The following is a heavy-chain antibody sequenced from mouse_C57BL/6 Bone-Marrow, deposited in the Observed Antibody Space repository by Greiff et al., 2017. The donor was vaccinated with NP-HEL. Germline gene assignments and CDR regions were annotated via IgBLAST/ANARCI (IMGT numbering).Heavy chain of an antibody. V-gene: IGHV1-42*01. CDR3: ARLRDGFSSFDV. D-gene: IGHD2-3*01. Sequence: EVQLQQSGPELVKPGASVKISCKASGYSFTGYYMNWVKQSPEKSLEWIGEINPSTGGTTYNQKFKAKATLTVDKSSSTAYMQLKSLTSEDSAVYYCARLRDGFSSFDVWGTGTTVTVSS. J-gene: IGHJ1*03. CDR2: INPSTGGT. CDR1: GYSFTGYY.